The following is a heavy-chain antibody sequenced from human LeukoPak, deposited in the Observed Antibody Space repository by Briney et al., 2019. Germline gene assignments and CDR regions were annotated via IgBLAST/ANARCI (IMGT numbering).Heavy chain of an antibody. V-gene: IGHV3-9*01. CDR1: GFIFNNYA. D-gene: IGHD6-19*01. CDR2: MSWNSGTI. Sequence: PGGSLRLSCAGSGFIFNNYAMHWVRQPPGQVLEWVSGMSWNSGTIDYADSVRGRFTISRDNAKNSLYLQMDSLRVKDTAFYYCAKDNRRHYTSGPNPDSLHWGQGALVTVSS. CDR3: AKDNRRHYTSGPNPDSLH. J-gene: IGHJ4*02.